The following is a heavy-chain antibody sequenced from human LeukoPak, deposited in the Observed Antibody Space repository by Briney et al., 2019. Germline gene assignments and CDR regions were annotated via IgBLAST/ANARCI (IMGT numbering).Heavy chain of an antibody. CDR2: ISYDGSNK. V-gene: IGHV3-30*03. CDR3: ARAQHPDY. CDR1: GFTFSSYG. J-gene: IGHJ4*02. Sequence: PGGSLRLSCAASGFTFSSYGMHWVRQAPGKGLEWVAVISYDGSNKYYADSVRGRFTISRDNSQKMLSLQMSSLRAEDTAVYYCARAQHPDYWGQGTLVTVSS. D-gene: IGHD2-2*01.